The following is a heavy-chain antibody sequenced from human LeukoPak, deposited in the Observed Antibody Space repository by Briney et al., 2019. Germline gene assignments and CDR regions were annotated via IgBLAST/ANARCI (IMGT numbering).Heavy chain of an antibody. CDR2: ISSSSSTI. J-gene: IGHJ5*02. D-gene: IGHD3-9*01. V-gene: IGHV3-48*01. CDR1: GFTFSSYS. Sequence: GGSLRLSCAASGFTFSSYSMNWVRQAPGKGLEWVSYISSSSSTIYYADSVKGRFTISRDNAKNSLYLQMNSLRAEDTAVYYCAREGRDFLTGSWGQGTLVTVSS. CDR3: AREGRDFLTGS.